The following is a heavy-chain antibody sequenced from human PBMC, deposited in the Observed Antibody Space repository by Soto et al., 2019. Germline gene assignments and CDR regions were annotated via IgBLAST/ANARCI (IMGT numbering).Heavy chain of an antibody. D-gene: IGHD1-26*01. Sequence: EVQLVESGGGLVKPGGSLRLSCAATEFTFSSYTMNWVRQAPGKGLEWVSSISSSSTFIYYADSVKGRFTISRDNAKNSLYLQMNSLRAEDTDVYYCARRHDSGGYRAGFDIWGQGTIVTVSS. V-gene: IGHV3-21*01. CDR1: EFTFSSYT. J-gene: IGHJ3*02. CDR3: ARRHDSGGYRAGFDI. CDR2: ISSSSTFI.